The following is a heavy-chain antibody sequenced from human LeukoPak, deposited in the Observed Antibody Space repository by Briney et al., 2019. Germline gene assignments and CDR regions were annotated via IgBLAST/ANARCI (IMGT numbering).Heavy chain of an antibody. CDR3: ARDMDYDSSGLDAFDI. CDR1: GFTFTSSD. V-gene: IGHV3-66*01. CDR2: IYSGGDT. J-gene: IGHJ3*02. D-gene: IGHD3-22*01. Sequence: GGSLRLSCAASGFTFTSSDMTWVRQSPGEGLEWVSLIYSGGDTYYADSAKGRFTISRDNSKNSLYLQMNSLRAEDTAVYYCARDMDYDSSGLDAFDIWGQETMVTVSS.